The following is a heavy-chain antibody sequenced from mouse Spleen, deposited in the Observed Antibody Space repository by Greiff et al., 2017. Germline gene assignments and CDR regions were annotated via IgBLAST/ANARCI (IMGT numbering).Heavy chain of an antibody. V-gene: IGHV1-69*01. D-gene: IGHD2-1*01. CDR1: GYTFTDYW. J-gene: IGHJ1*01. Sequence: QVQLQQSGAELVMPGASVKMSCKASGYTFTDYWMHWVKQRPGQGLEWIGAIDTSDSYTSYNQKFKGKATLTVDESSSTAYMQLSSLTSEDSAVYYCARSKDYGNSHWYFDVWGAGTTVTVSS. CDR2: IDTSDSYT. CDR3: ARSKDYGNSHWYFDV.